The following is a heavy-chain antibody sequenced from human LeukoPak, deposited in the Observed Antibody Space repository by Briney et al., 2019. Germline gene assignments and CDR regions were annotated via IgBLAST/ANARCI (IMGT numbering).Heavy chain of an antibody. CDR1: GYTFTNYY. CDR3: ARTSGIVGGGEYYMDV. V-gene: IGHV1-46*01. Sequence: GASVKVSCKVSGYTFTNYYLNWVRQAPGQGLEWMGIINPNGGSTSYAQSLQGRVTMTRDTSTSTVYMELSSLRSEDTAVYFCARTSGIVGGGEYYMDVWGKGTTVTVSS. CDR2: INPNGGST. D-gene: IGHD1-26*01. J-gene: IGHJ6*03.